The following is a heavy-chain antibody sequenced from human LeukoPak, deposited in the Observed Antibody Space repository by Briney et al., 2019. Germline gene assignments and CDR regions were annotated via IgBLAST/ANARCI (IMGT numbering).Heavy chain of an antibody. CDR3: ARALWFGEFPPYYYYYMDV. V-gene: IGHV1-69*05. CDR1: GGTFSSYA. D-gene: IGHD3-10*01. CDR2: IIPIFGTA. J-gene: IGHJ6*03. Sequence: ASVKVSCKASGGTFSSYAISWVRQAPGQGLEWMGGIIPIFGTANYAQKFQGRVTITTDESTSTAYMELSSLRSEDTAVYYCARALWFGEFPPYYYYYMDVWGKGTTVTVSS.